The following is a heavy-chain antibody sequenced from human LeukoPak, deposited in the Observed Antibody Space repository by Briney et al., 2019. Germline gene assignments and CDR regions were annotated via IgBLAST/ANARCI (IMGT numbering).Heavy chain of an antibody. CDR2: INDRGSSA. V-gene: IGHV3-23*01. J-gene: IGHJ4*02. CDR1: GFTFSTYG. Sequence: PGGSLRLSCAASGFTFSTYGMNWVRQAPGKGLEWVSGINDRGSSAYYADSVKGRFTISRDSSKNTLSLQMNSLRAEDTAVYYCVSGWYIDYWGQGTLVTVSS. D-gene: IGHD6-19*01. CDR3: VSGWYIDY.